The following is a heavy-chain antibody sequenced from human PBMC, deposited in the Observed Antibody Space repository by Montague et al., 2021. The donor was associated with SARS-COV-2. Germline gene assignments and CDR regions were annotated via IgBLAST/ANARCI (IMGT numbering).Heavy chain of an antibody. J-gene: IGHJ4*02. CDR2: INYGGST. CDR3: ARGAPGY. Sequence: SETLSLTCAVYGGSFSDYHWTWIRQSPGEGLEWIGQINYGGSTKYNPSLKSRVTLSIDTSKNQFSLKLTSVTAADTAVYYCARGAPGYWGQGTLVTVSS. CDR1: GGSFSDYH. D-gene: IGHD1-1*01. V-gene: IGHV4-34*01.